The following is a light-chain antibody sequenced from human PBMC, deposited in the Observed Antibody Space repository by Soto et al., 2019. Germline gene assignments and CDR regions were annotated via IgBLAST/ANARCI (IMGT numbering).Light chain of an antibody. J-gene: IGKJ5*01. CDR1: QSVSSK. Sequence: EIVMPKSPATLSVSPGEGATLSCRASQSVSSKLAWYQQKPGQAPRLLIYGASTRATGIPARFSGSGSGTEFTLTISSLQSEDFAVYYCQQYNNWPITSGQGTRLEIK. CDR3: QQYNNWPIT. V-gene: IGKV3-15*01. CDR2: GAS.